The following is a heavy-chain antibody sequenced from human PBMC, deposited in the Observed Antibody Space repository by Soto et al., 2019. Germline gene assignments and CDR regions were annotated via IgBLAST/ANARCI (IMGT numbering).Heavy chain of an antibody. D-gene: IGHD6-19*01. CDR1: GFTFSSYA. V-gene: IGHV3-23*01. Sequence: GGSLRLSCAASGFTFSSYAMSWVRQAPGKGLEWVSAIRGSGGSTYYADSVKGRFTISRDNSKNTLYLQMNGLRAEDTAVYYCAKAIKPGYSSGSYGMDVWGQGTTVTVSS. CDR3: AKAIKPGYSSGSYGMDV. J-gene: IGHJ6*02. CDR2: IRGSGGST.